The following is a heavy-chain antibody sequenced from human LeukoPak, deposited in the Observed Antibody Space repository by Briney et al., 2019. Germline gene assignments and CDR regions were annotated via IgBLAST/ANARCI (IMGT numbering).Heavy chain of an antibody. CDR3: ASPGGVGHWPDGYILYFDY. J-gene: IGHJ4*02. CDR1: GGSISSSSYY. CDR2: IYYSGST. V-gene: IGHV4-39*01. Sequence: PSETLSLTCTVSGGSISSSSYYWGWLRQPPGKGLEWIGSIYYSGSTYYNPSLKSRVTISVDTSKNQFSLKLSSVTAADTAVYYCASPGGVGHWPDGYILYFDYWGQGTLVTVSS. D-gene: IGHD5-24*01.